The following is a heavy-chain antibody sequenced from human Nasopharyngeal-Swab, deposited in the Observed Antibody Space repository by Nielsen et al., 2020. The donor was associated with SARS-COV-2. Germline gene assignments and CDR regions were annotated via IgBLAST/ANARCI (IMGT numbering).Heavy chain of an antibody. CDR3: ATWKGSNWFDY. J-gene: IGHJ4*02. D-gene: IGHD6-13*01. CDR2: IKPDGSYI. CDR1: GFTFSTYW. Sequence: GGFLRLSCAASGFTFSTYWMSWVRQTPGKGLEWLANIKPDGSYIKYADSVKGRFTISRDNARNSVYLQLNSLRAEDTALYYCATWKGSNWFDYWGQGTLVTVSS. V-gene: IGHV3-7*01.